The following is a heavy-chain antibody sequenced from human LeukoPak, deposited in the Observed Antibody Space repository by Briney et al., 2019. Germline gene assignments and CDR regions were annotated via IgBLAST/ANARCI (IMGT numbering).Heavy chain of an antibody. D-gene: IGHD2-15*01. CDR2: INHSGST. V-gene: IGHV4-39*07. CDR1: GGSISSGGYY. Sequence: SETLSLTCTVSGGSISSGGYYWSWIRQPPGKGLEWIGEINHSGSTNYNPSLKSRVTISVDTSKNQFSLKLSSVTAADTAVYYCARTPVRDIVVVVAAPYYYYGMDVWGQGTTVTVSS. CDR3: ARTPVRDIVVVVAAPYYYYGMDV. J-gene: IGHJ6*02.